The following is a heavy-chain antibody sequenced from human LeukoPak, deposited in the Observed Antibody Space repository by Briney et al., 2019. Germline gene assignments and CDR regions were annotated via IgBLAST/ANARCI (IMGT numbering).Heavy chain of an antibody. Sequence: PGGSLRLSCAASGFTFSSYAMSWVRQAPGKGLEWVSAISGSGGSTYYTDSVKGRFTISRDNSKNTLYLQMNSLRVEATAVYYCAKVAGITIFEVFDFWGQGTLATVSS. CDR3: AKVAGITIFEVFDF. D-gene: IGHD3-3*01. CDR2: ISGSGGST. CDR1: GFTFSSYA. V-gene: IGHV3-23*01. J-gene: IGHJ4*02.